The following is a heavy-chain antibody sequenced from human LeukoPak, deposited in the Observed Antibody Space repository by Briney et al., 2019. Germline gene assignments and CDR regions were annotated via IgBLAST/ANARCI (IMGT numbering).Heavy chain of an antibody. J-gene: IGHJ4*02. Sequence: GGSLSLSCAASGFTLSSYAMHWVRQAPGKGLEWVAVISYDGSNKYYGDSVKGRFTISRDNSKNTLYLQMNSLRAEDTAVYYCARDREMVRQSRYFDYWGQGTLVTVSS. CDR3: ARDREMVRQSRYFDY. CDR1: GFTLSSYA. CDR2: ISYDGSNK. D-gene: IGHD3-10*01. V-gene: IGHV3-30-3*01.